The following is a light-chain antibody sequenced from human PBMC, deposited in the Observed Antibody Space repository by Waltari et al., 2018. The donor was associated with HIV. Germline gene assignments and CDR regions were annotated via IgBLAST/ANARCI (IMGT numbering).Light chain of an antibody. CDR3: CAYAGSTTYVI. CDR2: DVS. V-gene: IGLV2-23*02. Sequence: QSALTQPAPVSGSPGQSLTISCTGTSSDVGGYNLVSWYQQHPGKAPNLMIYDVSKRPSGVSNRFSGSKSGNTASLTISGLQAEDEADYYCCAYAGSTTYVIFGGGTKLTVL. CDR1: SSDVGGYNL. J-gene: IGLJ2*01.